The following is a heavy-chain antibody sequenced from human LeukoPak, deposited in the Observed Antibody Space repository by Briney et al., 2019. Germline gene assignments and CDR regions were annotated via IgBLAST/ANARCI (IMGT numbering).Heavy chain of an antibody. V-gene: IGHV3-33*01. J-gene: IGHJ4*02. CDR3: ARDRDEYCSSTSCYHRFDY. CDR2: IWYDGSNK. D-gene: IGHD2-2*01. Sequence: GRSLRLSCAASGFTFSGYGMHWVRQAPGKGLEWVAVIWYDGSNKYYADSVKGRFTISRDNSKNTLYLQMNSLRAEDTAVYYCARDRDEYCSSTSCYHRFDYWGQGTLVTVSS. CDR1: GFTFSGYG.